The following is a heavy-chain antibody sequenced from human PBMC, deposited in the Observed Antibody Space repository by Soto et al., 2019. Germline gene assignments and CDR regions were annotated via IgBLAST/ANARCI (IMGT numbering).Heavy chain of an antibody. CDR1: GYTFTVYY. D-gene: IGHD2-2*01. CDR3: ARVVPGAEAWFGP. V-gene: IGHV1-2*02. CDR2: TSLYSDGT. Sequence: ASVKVSCKASGYTFTVYYMHWVRQAPGQPLEWLGWTSLYSDGTNYAQKFQGRVSMTTDTSTTTAYMELRSLRSDDTAVYYCARVVPGAEAWFGPWGQGTLVTVSS. J-gene: IGHJ5*02.